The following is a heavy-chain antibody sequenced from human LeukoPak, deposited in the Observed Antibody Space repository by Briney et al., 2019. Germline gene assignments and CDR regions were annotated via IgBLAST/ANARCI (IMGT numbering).Heavy chain of an antibody. D-gene: IGHD4-11*01. CDR1: GDSISSSY. Sequence: SETLSPTCSVSGDSISSSYWSWIRQPPGKGLEWIGFIYYTGSTNYNPSLKSRVTISVDTSKNQFSLKLSSVTAADTAVYYCAQGSSNWANFDYWGQGTPVTVSS. CDR2: IYYTGST. V-gene: IGHV4-59*13. J-gene: IGHJ4*02. CDR3: AQGSSNWANFDY.